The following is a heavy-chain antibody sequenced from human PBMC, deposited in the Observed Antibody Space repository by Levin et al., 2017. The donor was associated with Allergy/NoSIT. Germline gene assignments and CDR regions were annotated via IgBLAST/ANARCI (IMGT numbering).Heavy chain of an antibody. CDR2: IHYSGST. J-gene: IGHJ4*01. V-gene: IGHV4-31*03. CDR1: GGSISSGSSY. Sequence: SETLSLTCTVSGGSISSGSSYWTWIRQHPGEGLEWIGYIHYSGSTYYNPSLRSRLTISIDTSKNHFSLKLSSVSAADTAVYYCARAPSKSADYFDYWGHGTLVTVSS. CDR3: ARAPSKSADYFDY.